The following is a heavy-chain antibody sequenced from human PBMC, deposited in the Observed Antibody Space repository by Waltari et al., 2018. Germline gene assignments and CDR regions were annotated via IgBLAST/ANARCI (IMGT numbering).Heavy chain of an antibody. CDR2: INHSGST. Sequence: QVQLQQWGAGLLKPSETLSLTCAVYGGSFSGYYWSWNRQPPGKGLEWIGEINHSGSTNYNPSLKSRVTISVDTSKNQFSLKLSSVTAADTAVYYCARGIRSGYFQHWGQGTLVTVSS. V-gene: IGHV4-34*01. D-gene: IGHD1-26*01. CDR3: ARGIRSGYFQH. J-gene: IGHJ1*01. CDR1: GGSFSGYY.